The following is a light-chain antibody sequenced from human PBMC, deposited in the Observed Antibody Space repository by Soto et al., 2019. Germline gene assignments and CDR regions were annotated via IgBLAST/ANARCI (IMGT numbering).Light chain of an antibody. V-gene: IGKV3-15*01. CDR3: QRYNNWPLT. J-gene: IGKJ4*01. CDR2: DTS. CDR1: QNIGNK. Sequence: EIVMTQSPATLSVSPGGRATLSCRASQNIGNKLAWYQHKPGQAPRVLIYDTSTRAAGIPARFSGSGSETNFTLTIITLQSEDFAIYYCQRYNNWPLTFGGGTKVESK.